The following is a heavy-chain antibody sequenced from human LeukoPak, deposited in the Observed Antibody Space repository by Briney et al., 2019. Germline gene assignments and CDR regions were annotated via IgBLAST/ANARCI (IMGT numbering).Heavy chain of an antibody. CDR1: GSSISTYE. D-gene: IGHD5-24*01. V-gene: IGHV3-48*03. J-gene: IGHJ3*01. CDR2: ISSSGRDI. CDR3: ARGGNIGYKYNAFDV. Sequence: GGSLRLSCAASGSSISTYEMNWVRLAPGKGLEWVSFISSSGRDIYYADSVEGRFTISRDNAKNSLFLQISSLRAEDTAVYYCARGGNIGYKYNAFDVWGQGQWSPCLQ.